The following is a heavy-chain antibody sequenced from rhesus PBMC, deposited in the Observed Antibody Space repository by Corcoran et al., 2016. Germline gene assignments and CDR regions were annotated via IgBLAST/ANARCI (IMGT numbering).Heavy chain of an antibody. V-gene: IGHV3-201*01. CDR1: GFTFADYA. D-gene: IGHD6-25*01. Sequence: EVQLVESGGGVVQPGGSLRLSCAASGFTFADYAMHWVRQAPWKGLEWVSGISWSGCRTDYAEPVKGQFTSSRDNAKNSLYLQMGSLRAEDTALYYCARDLEGLADYLGHVVLLTVSS. CDR3: ARDLEGLADY. J-gene: IGHJ4*01. CDR2: ISWSGCRT.